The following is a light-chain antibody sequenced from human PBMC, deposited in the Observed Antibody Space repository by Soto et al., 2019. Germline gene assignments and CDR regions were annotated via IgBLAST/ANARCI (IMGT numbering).Light chain of an antibody. CDR3: QQYDNIPYT. CDR1: QDISNY. J-gene: IGKJ2*01. V-gene: IGKV1-33*01. Sequence: DIQMTQSPSSLSASVGDRVTITCQASQDISNYLSWHPQKPGKAPKVLISNASILEARVPSRFSRRASGTEFTFTITRIQPEHIATYYYQQYDNIPYTFCQ. CDR2: NAS.